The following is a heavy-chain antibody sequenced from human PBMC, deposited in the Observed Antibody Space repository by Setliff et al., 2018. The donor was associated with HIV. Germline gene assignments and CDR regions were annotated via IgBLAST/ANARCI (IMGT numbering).Heavy chain of an antibody. J-gene: IGHJ4*02. D-gene: IGHD3-10*02. CDR2: ISSSGGRT. CDR1: GFTFSNYV. V-gene: IGHV3-23*01. CDR3: VKVSRGTVVRGVILVGYFDY. Sequence: GESLKISCAASGFTFSNYVMSWVRQTPGKGLEWVSVISSSGGRTYHADSVKGRFTISRDNSKNTLYLQMSSLRVEDTAVYYCVKVSRGTVVRGVILVGYFDYWGQGTLVTVAS.